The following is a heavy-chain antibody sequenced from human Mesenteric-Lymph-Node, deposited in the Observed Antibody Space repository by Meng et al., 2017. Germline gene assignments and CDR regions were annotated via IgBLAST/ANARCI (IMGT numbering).Heavy chain of an antibody. V-gene: IGHV3-30*04. D-gene: IGHD3-10*01. CDR2: ISYDGSNK. CDR3: ARDRGLWFGESATHVLDY. Sequence: GESLKISCAASGFTFSSYAMHWVRQAPGKGLEWVAVISYDGSNKYYADPVKGRFTISRDTSKNTLYLQMNGLRAEDTAVYYCARDRGLWFGESATHVLDYWGQGTMVTVSS. CDR1: GFTFSSYA. J-gene: IGHJ4*01.